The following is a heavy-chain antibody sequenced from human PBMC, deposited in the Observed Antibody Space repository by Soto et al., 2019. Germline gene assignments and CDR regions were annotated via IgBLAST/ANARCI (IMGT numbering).Heavy chain of an antibody. CDR1: GGTFSSYT. V-gene: IGHV1-69*08. D-gene: IGHD3-10*01. J-gene: IGHJ4*02. CDR3: ARDTYGSVPGD. CDR2: IIPILGIA. Sequence: QVQLVQSGAEVKKPGSSVKVSCKASGGTFSSYTISWVRQAPGQGLEWMGRIIPILGIANYAQKFQGRVTITADKSTSTAYMELSSLRSEVTAVYYCARDTYGSVPGDWGQGTLVTVSS.